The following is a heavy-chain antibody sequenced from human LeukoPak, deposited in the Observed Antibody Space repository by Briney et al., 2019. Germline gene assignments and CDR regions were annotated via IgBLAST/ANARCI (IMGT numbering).Heavy chain of an antibody. V-gene: IGHV3-23*01. Sequence: GGSLRLSCAASGFTFSSYAMSWGRQAPGKGLEWVSAISGSGGSTYYADSVKGRFTISRDNSKNTLYLQMNSLRAEDTAVYYCAKGSSTSPYYYYYMDVWGKGTTVTVSS. CDR3: AKGSSTSPYYYYYMDV. D-gene: IGHD2-2*01. CDR2: ISGSGGST. J-gene: IGHJ6*03. CDR1: GFTFSSYA.